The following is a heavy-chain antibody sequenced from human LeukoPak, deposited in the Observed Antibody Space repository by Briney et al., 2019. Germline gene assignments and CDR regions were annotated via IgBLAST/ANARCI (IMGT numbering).Heavy chain of an antibody. CDR2: IGSSSHI. D-gene: IGHD6-13*01. CDR3: ARWPIAAAPPVYYFDY. V-gene: IGHV3-21*01. J-gene: IGHJ4*02. Sequence: PGGSLRLSCAASGFTFSSYNMNWVRQVPGKGLEWVSSIGSSSHIYYADSVTGRFTISRDNAKNSLYLQMNSLRAEDTAVYYCARWPIAAAPPVYYFDYWGQGTLVTVSS. CDR1: GFTFSSYN.